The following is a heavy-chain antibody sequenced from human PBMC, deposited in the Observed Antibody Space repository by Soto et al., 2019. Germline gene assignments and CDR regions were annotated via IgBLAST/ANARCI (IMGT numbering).Heavy chain of an antibody. V-gene: IGHV3-15*06. Sequence: GGSLRLSCAASGFTFRNYAMNWVRQAPGKGLEWVGRIKSRGGGGTTHYAAPVQGRFTISRDDSKNTLYLQMNSLKTEDTAIYYCTYQGDFYDRLDSWGQGTLVTVSS. J-gene: IGHJ4*02. CDR2: IKSRGGGGTT. CDR3: TYQGDFYDRLDS. D-gene: IGHD3-22*01. CDR1: GFTFRNYA.